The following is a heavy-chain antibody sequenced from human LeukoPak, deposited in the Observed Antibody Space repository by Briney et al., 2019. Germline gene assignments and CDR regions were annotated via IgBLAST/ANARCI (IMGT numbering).Heavy chain of an antibody. V-gene: IGHV3-30*18. CDR2: ISYDGTKK. CDR3: AKAGVGGYYYGDS. CDR1: GFTFSNYG. Sequence: GGSLRLSCVASGFTFSNYGMHWVRRAPGKGLEWVAIISYDGTKKHYVDSVKGRFTISRDNSESTLYLQMNSLKVEDTAVYYCAKAGVGGYYYGDSWGQGILVTVSS. D-gene: IGHD3-22*01. J-gene: IGHJ4*02.